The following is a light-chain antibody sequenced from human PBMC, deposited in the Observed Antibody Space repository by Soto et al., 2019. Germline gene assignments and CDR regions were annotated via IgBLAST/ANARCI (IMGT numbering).Light chain of an antibody. Sequence: DIQMTQSPSTLSASVGDRVTITCRASQSISRWVAWYQQKPGKAPKLLIYDASSLASGVPSRFSGSGSGTEFTLTISSLQPDDFATYYCQQYNSYSQTFGQGTKVEIK. V-gene: IGKV1-5*01. CDR2: DAS. CDR1: QSISRW. J-gene: IGKJ1*01. CDR3: QQYNSYSQT.